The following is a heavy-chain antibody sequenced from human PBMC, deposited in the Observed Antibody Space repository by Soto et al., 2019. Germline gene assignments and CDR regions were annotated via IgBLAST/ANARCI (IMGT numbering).Heavy chain of an antibody. CDR2: IYWDGEK. D-gene: IGHD3-10*01. J-gene: IGHJ3*02. CDR3: ARRQSIMIRGANAFDI. Sequence: QITLKESGPTLVQPTQTLTLTCSFSGFSLITTGAGVGWIRQPPGKAPEWLALIYWDGEKRYSLALKSRLTITKDSSKNQVVLTMTNMDPVDTATYYCARRQSIMIRGANAFDIWGQGTFLSVSS. CDR1: GFSLITTGAG. V-gene: IGHV2-5*02.